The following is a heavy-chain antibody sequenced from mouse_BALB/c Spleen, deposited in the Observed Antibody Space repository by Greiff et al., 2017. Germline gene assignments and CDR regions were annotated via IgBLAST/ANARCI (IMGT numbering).Heavy chain of an antibody. J-gene: IGHJ3*01. CDR1: GYTFTDYA. CDR3: AREGLTTVVATRAWFAY. V-gene: IGHV1S137*01. Sequence: VQVVESGAELVRPGVSVKISCKGSGYTFTDYAMHWVKQSHAKSLEWIGVISTYYGDASYNQKFKGKATMTVDKSSSTAYMELARLTSEDSAIYYCAREGLTTVVATRAWFAYWGQGTLVTVSA. CDR2: ISTYYGDA. D-gene: IGHD1-1*01.